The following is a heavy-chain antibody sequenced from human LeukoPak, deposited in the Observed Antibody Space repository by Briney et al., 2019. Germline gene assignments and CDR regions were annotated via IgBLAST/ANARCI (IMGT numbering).Heavy chain of an antibody. D-gene: IGHD6-13*01. CDR2: IYSGGSA. Sequence: GGSLRLSCAASGFTVSSNYMSWVRQAPGKGLEWVSVIYSGGSAYYADSVKGRFTISRDNSKNTLYLQMNNLRAEDTAVYYCARGGYSSSWRPHYYYYGMDVWGQGTTVTVSS. J-gene: IGHJ6*02. CDR1: GFTVSSNY. CDR3: ARGGYSSSWRPHYYYYGMDV. V-gene: IGHV3-53*01.